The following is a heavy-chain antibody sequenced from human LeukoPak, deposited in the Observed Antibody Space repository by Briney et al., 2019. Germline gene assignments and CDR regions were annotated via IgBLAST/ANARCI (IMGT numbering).Heavy chain of an antibody. CDR3: ATDLKKGDSGCFDY. V-gene: IGHV7-4-1*02. Sequence: ASVKVSCKASGYTFTGYYMHWVRQAPGQGLEWMGWINPNSGNPTYAQGFTGRFVFSLDTSVSTAYLHISSLEAEDTAIYYCATDLKKGDSGCFDYWGQGTLVTVSS. CDR2: INPNSGNP. CDR1: GYTFTGYY. J-gene: IGHJ4*02. D-gene: IGHD6-19*01.